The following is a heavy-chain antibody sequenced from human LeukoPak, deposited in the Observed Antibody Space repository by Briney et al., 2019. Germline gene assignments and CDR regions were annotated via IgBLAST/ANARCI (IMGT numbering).Heavy chain of an antibody. CDR2: IYYSGST. CDR1: GGSISSGGYY. V-gene: IGHV4-31*03. CDR3: AREHYYDSSGSYCFDY. J-gene: IGHJ4*02. Sequence: PSETLSLTCTVSGGSISSGGYYWNWIRQHPGKGLEWIGYIYYSGSTYYNPSLKSRVTISVDTSKNQFSLKLSSVTAADTAVYYCAREHYYDSSGSYCFDYWGQETLVTVSS. D-gene: IGHD3-22*01.